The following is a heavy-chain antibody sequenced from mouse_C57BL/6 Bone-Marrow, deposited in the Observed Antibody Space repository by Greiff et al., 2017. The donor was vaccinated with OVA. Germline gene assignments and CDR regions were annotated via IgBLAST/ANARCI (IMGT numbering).Heavy chain of an antibody. D-gene: IGHD2-5*01. Sequence: VQLKESGGGLVKPGGSLKLSCAASGFTFSDYGMHWVRQAPEKGLEWVAYISSGSSTIYYADTVKGRFTISRDNAKNTLFLQMTSLRSEDTAMYYCARGDSNFYYAMDYWGQGTSVTVSS. V-gene: IGHV5-17*01. CDR1: GFTFSDYG. J-gene: IGHJ4*01. CDR2: ISSGSSTI. CDR3: ARGDSNFYYAMDY.